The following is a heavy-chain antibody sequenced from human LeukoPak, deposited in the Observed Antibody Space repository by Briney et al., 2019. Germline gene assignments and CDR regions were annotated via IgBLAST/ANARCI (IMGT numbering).Heavy chain of an antibody. CDR2: ISGSGGST. V-gene: IGHV3-23*01. J-gene: IGHJ4*02. CDR3: TRDRGSSTLGDY. Sequence: GGSLRLSCAASGFTFSSYAMSWVRQAPGKGLEWVSAISGSGGSTYYADSVKGRFTISRDNSKNTLYLQMNSLKTEDTAVCYCTRDRGSSTLGDYWGQGTLVTVSS. CDR1: GFTFSSYA. D-gene: IGHD7-27*01.